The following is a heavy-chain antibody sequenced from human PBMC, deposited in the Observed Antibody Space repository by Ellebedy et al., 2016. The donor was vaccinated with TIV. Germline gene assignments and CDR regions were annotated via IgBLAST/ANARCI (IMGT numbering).Heavy chain of an antibody. J-gene: IGHJ4*02. CDR3: ARDPLDTIAPPLH. Sequence: ASVKVSCKASGYTFTGYYMHWVRQAPGQGLEWMGWINPNSGGTNYAQKFQGRVTMTRDTSISTAYMELSRLRSEDTAVYYCARDPLDTIAPPLHWGQGTLVTVSS. CDR2: INPNSGGT. D-gene: IGHD6-13*01. CDR1: GYTFTGYY. V-gene: IGHV1-2*02.